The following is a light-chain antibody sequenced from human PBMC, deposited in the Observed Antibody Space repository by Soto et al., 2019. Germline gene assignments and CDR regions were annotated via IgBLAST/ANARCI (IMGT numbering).Light chain of an antibody. V-gene: IGKV3-15*01. CDR3: QQYNNWLT. J-gene: IGKJ4*01. Sequence: EIVLTQSPVTLSLSPGERATLSCRASQSVSSNLAWYQQKPGQAPRLLIYGASTRATGIPARFSGSGSGTEFTLTISSLQSEDFAVYYCQQYNNWLTFGGGTKVEIK. CDR2: GAS. CDR1: QSVSSN.